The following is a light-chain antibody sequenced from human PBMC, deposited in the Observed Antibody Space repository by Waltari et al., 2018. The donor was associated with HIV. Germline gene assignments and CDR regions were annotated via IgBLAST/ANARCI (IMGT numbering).Light chain of an antibody. CDR1: NSNIGSNT. CDR2: NNN. J-gene: IGLJ2*01. CDR3: AAWDDSLNAHVL. Sequence: QSVLTQPPSASGTPGQRVTITCSGRNSNIGSNTVNWYQQPPGTAPKLLIYNNNQRPSGVSDRFSGSKSGTSASLAISGLQSEDEADYYCAAWDDSLNAHVLFGGGTKLTVL. V-gene: IGLV1-44*01.